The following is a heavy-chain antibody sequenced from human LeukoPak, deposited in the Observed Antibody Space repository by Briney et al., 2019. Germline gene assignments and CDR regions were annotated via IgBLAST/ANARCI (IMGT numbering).Heavy chain of an antibody. CDR1: GYTFTSYG. Sequence: ASVKVSCKASGYTFTSYGISWVRQAPGQGLEWMGWMNPNSGNTGYAQKFQGRVTITRNTSISTAYMELSSLRSEDTAVYYCARTQKRCGGDCSADYWGQGTLVTVSS. CDR2: MNPNSGNT. V-gene: IGHV1-8*03. CDR3: ARTQKRCGGDCSADY. D-gene: IGHD2-21*02. J-gene: IGHJ4*02.